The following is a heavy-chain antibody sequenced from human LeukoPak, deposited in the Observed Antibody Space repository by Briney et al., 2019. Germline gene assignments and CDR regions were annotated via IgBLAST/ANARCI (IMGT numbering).Heavy chain of an antibody. CDR2: IWYDGSNK. CDR3: ARRYSSSWYYDY. D-gene: IGHD6-13*01. J-gene: IGHJ4*02. V-gene: IGHV3-33*01. CDR1: GFTFSSYG. Sequence: GGSLRLSCAASGFTFSSYGMHWVRQAPGKGLEWVAVIWYDGSNKYYADSVKGRFTISRDNSKNTLYLQMNSLRAEDTAVYYCARRYSSSWYYDYWGQGTLVTVSS.